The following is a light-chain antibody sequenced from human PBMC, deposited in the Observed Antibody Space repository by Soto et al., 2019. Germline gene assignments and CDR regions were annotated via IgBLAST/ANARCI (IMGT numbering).Light chain of an antibody. CDR1: SSDVGFYNY. CDR3: TSYTTSSTYV. V-gene: IGLV2-14*03. CDR2: DVN. Sequence: QSALTQPASVSGSPGQSIAISCTGTSSDVGFYNYVSWYQQHPGKAPKLMVYDVNNRPSGVSNRFSGSKSGNTASLTISGLQAEDEADYYCTSYTTSSTYVFGTGTQLTVL. J-gene: IGLJ1*01.